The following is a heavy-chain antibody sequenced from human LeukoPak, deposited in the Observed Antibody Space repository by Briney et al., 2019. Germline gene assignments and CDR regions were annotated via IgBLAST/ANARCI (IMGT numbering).Heavy chain of an antibody. Sequence: GASVNVSRKASGYTFTSYGISWVRQAPGQGLEWMGWISAYNGNTNYAQKLQGRVNMTTDTSTSTAYMELRSLRSDGTAVYYCAREGYSGYDSNWFGPWGQETLVTVSS. CDR3: AREGYSGYDSNWFGP. V-gene: IGHV1-18*01. D-gene: IGHD5-12*01. J-gene: IGHJ5*02. CDR2: ISAYNGNT. CDR1: GYTFTSYG.